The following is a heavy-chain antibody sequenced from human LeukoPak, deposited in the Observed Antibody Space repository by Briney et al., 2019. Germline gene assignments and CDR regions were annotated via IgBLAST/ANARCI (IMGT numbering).Heavy chain of an antibody. CDR3: AREKSLGASFDY. CDR2: IYYSGST. CDR1: GFTFSSSAM. Sequence: GSLRLSCAASGFTFSSSAMSWVRQPPGKGLEWIGNIYYSGSTYYNPSLKSRVTISVDTSKNQFSLKLSSVTAADTAVYYCAREKSLGASFDYWGQGTLVTVSS. V-gene: IGHV4-4*02. D-gene: IGHD1-26*01. J-gene: IGHJ4*02.